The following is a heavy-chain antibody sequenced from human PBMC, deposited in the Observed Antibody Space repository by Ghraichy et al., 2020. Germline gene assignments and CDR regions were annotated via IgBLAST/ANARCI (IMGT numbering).Heavy chain of an antibody. D-gene: IGHD2-15*01. V-gene: IGHV3-49*04. Sequence: GESLNISCTASGFTFGDYAMRWVRQAPGKGLEWVGFMKSRASGGTVEYAASVMGRFIISRDDSKSIAYLEMNSLRTEDTALYYCSFCSGGSCYSSGSSAYGMDVWGRGTTVTVSS. CDR3: SFCSGGSCYSSGSSAYGMDV. J-gene: IGHJ6*02. CDR1: GFTFGDYA. CDR2: MKSRASGGTV.